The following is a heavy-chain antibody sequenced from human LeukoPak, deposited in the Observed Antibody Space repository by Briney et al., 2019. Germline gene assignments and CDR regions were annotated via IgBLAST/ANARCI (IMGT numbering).Heavy chain of an antibody. Sequence: GGFLRLSCAASGFTFSSYAMHWVRQAPGKGLEWVSAISGRDDSTYYADSVKGRFTISRDTSKNTLFLQMNSLRAEDTAVYYCAKWGDYDILTGYYDPDYWGQGTLVTVSS. J-gene: IGHJ4*02. CDR2: ISGRDDST. CDR3: AKWGDYDILTGYYDPDY. CDR1: GFTFSSYA. V-gene: IGHV3-23*01. D-gene: IGHD3-9*01.